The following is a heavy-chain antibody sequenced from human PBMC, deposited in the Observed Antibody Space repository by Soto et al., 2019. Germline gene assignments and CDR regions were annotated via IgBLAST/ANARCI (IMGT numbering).Heavy chain of an antibody. V-gene: IGHV3-23*01. D-gene: IGHD1-26*01. J-gene: IGHJ4*02. Sequence: EVQLLESGGGLVQPGGSLRLSCAASGFTFSSYAMRWVRQAPVKGLEWVSAISGSGDSTYYADSAKGRFTISRDNSKTTLYLQMNSLRAEDTAVYYCARRGSGSYYAYWGQGTLVTVSS. CDR2: ISGSGDST. CDR3: ARRGSGSYYAY. CDR1: GFTFSSYA.